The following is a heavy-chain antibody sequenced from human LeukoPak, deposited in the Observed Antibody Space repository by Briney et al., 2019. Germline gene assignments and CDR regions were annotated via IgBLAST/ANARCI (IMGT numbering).Heavy chain of an antibody. Sequence: SETLSLNCTVSGGSIGNYYYNWMRQPPGKGLEWIGLIHDSGSSNYDPSLTNRVSISVDTSKNQFSLKLTSVTAADTAVYYCVIGRGWQPDYWGQGTLVTVSS. CDR3: VIGRGWQPDY. CDR2: IHDSGSS. D-gene: IGHD5-24*01. CDR1: GGSIGNYY. V-gene: IGHV4-59*01. J-gene: IGHJ4*02.